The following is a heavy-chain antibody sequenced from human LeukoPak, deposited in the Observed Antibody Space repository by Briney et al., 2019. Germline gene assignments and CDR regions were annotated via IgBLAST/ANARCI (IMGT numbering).Heavy chain of an antibody. CDR1: GYTFTSYY. CDR3: ARAGRTLLWFGELLPNPLWFDP. V-gene: IGHV1-46*01. CDR2: INPSGGST. Sequence: ASVKVSCKASGYTFTSYYMHWARQAPGQGLEWMGIINPSGGSTSYAQKFQGRVTMTRDTSTSTVYMELSSLRSEDTAVYYCARAGRTLLWFGELLPNPLWFDPWGQGTLVTVSS. J-gene: IGHJ5*02. D-gene: IGHD3-10*01.